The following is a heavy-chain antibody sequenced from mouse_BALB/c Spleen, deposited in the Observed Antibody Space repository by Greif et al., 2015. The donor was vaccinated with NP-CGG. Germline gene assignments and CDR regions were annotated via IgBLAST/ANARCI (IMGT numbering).Heavy chain of an antibody. D-gene: IGHD3-3*01. CDR2: ISPSNGGT. CDR3: TRSWDSYFDY. J-gene: IGHJ2*01. Sequence: QVQLQQSGAELVKPGASVKLSCKASGYTFTSYYMYWVKQRPGQGLEWIGEISPSNGGTNFNEKFKSKATLTVDKSSSTAYMQLSSPTSEDSAVYYCTRSWDSYFDYWGQGTTLTVSS. CDR1: GYTFTSYY. V-gene: IGHV1S81*02.